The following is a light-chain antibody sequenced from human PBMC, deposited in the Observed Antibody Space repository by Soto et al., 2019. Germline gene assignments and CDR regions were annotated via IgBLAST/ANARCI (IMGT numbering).Light chain of an antibody. V-gene: IGKV3-15*01. CDR3: QQYNDWPLT. J-gene: IGKJ1*01. CDR2: GAF. Sequence: EIVMTQSPVTLSVSPGERATLSCRASQSVSSNLAWYQQKPGQAPSLLIYGAFTRATGIPARFRGTGSGTEFTLTISSLQSEDFALYYCQQYNDWPLTFGQGTKVDIK. CDR1: QSVSSN.